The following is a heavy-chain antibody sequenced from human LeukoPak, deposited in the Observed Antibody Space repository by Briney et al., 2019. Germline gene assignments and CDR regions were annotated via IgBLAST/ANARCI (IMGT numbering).Heavy chain of an antibody. Sequence: SVKVSCKASGYTFTSYGISWVRQAPGQGLEWMGWISAYNGNTNYAQKLQGRVTMTTDTSTSTAYMELRSLRSDDTAVYYCARRVVKRREAARFDLVDYWGQGTLVTVSS. CDR1: GYTFTSYG. V-gene: IGHV1-18*01. CDR2: ISAYNGNT. D-gene: IGHD6-6*01. CDR3: ARRVVKRREAARFDLVDY. J-gene: IGHJ4*02.